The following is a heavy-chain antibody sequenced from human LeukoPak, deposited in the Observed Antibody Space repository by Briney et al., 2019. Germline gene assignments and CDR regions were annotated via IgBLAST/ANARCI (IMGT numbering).Heavy chain of an antibody. Sequence: GGSLRLSCAASGFTFSSYSMNWVRQAPGKGLEWVSYISSSSSTIYYADSVKGRFTTSRDNAKNSLYLQMNSLRAEDTAVYYCAKDSQWLAFDYWGQGTLVTVSS. CDR3: AKDSQWLAFDY. CDR2: ISSSSSTI. CDR1: GFTFSSYS. D-gene: IGHD6-19*01. V-gene: IGHV3-48*01. J-gene: IGHJ4*02.